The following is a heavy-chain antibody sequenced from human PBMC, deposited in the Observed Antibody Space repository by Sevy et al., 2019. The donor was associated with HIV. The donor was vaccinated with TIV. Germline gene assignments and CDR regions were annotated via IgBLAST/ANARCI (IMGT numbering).Heavy chain of an antibody. D-gene: IGHD3-22*01. CDR1: GYSLTGLS. V-gene: IGHV1-24*01. Sequence: APVKVSCKVSGYSLTGLSMHWVRQAPGKGLEWMGSFDPEDGERIYAQKLEGRVTMTEDTSADTVYMELNSLRFEDTAVYYCATTKDYYESSGCPFDYWGQGTLVTVSS. J-gene: IGHJ4*02. CDR3: ATTKDYYESSGCPFDY. CDR2: FDPEDGER.